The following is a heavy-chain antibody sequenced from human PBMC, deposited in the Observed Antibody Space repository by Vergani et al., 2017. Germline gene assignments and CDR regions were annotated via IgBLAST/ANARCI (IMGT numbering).Heavy chain of an antibody. D-gene: IGHD6-19*01. CDR1: GGSISSYY. CDR3: ARDRAGIAVAGTKYWYFDL. Sequence: QVQLQESGPGLVKPSETLSLTCTVSGGSISSYYWSWIRQPPGKGLEWIGYIYYSGSTNYNPSLTSRVTISVDTSKNQFSLKLSSVTAADTAVYYCARDRAGIAVAGTKYWYFDLWGRGTLVTVSS. J-gene: IGHJ2*01. V-gene: IGHV4-59*01. CDR2: IYYSGST.